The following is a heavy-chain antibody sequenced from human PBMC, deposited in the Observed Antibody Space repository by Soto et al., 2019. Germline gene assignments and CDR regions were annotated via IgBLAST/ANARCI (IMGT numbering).Heavy chain of an antibody. D-gene: IGHD7-27*01. Sequence: ASVKVSCKASGYTFNSYGMSWVRQDSGQGLEWMGWISAYNGNTNNAQKSQGRLTMTTDTSTTTAYMEMRRLTSDDTAVYFCERGDRFPLTVTNLFDFWGQGTLVTVSS. V-gene: IGHV1-18*01. CDR2: ISAYNGNT. CDR3: ERGDRFPLTVTNLFDF. J-gene: IGHJ4*02. CDR1: GYTFNSYG.